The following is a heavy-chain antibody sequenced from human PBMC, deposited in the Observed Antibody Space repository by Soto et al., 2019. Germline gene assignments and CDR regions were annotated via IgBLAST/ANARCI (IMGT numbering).Heavy chain of an antibody. D-gene: IGHD2-2*01. V-gene: IGHV3-13*01. CDR3: ARGGGCSSTSCYDAFDI. Sequence: GGSLRLSCAASGFTFSSYDMHWVRQASGKGLEWVSAIGTAGDTYYPGSVKGRFTISRENAKNALYLQMNSLRAGDTAVYYCARGGGCSSTSCYDAFDIWGQGTMVTVSS. J-gene: IGHJ3*02. CDR1: GFTFSSYD. CDR2: IGTAGDT.